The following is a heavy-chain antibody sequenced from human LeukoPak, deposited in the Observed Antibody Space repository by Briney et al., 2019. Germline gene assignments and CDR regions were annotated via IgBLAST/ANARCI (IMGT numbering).Heavy chain of an antibody. CDR3: ARGHRYSYYDTGGYPTYFDY. V-gene: IGHV4-34*01. J-gene: IGHJ4*02. CDR2: INHSGST. Sequence: NSSETLSLTCAVFGGSVSGYYWTWIRQPPGKGLEWIGVINHSGSTNYNPSLKSQVTISVDTSKNQFSLELSSVTAADTAVYYCARGHRYSYYDTGGYPTYFDYWGQGTLVTVSS. D-gene: IGHD3-22*01. CDR1: GGSVSGYY.